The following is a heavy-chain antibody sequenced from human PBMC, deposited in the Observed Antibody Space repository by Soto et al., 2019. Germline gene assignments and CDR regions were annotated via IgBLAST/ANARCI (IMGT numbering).Heavy chain of an antibody. J-gene: IGHJ4*02. CDR1: GGTFSSYA. CDR2: IIPIFGTA. D-gene: IGHD4-17*01. CDR3: ARDLHYGDRPEYFDY. V-gene: IGHV1-69*01. Sequence: QVQLVQSGAEVKKPGSSVKVSCKASGGTFSSYAISWVRQAPGQGLEWIGGIIPIFGTANYAQKFQGRVTITADESTSTAYMELSSLRSEDTAVYYCARDLHYGDRPEYFDYWGQGTLVTVSS.